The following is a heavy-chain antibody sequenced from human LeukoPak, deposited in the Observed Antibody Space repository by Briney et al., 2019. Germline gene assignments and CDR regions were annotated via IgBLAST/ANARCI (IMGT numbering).Heavy chain of an antibody. V-gene: IGHV1-69*01. CDR3: ATLEAYCGGDCPDY. J-gene: IGHJ4*02. CDR2: IIPIFGTA. D-gene: IGHD2-21*02. CDR1: GGTFSSYA. Sequence: SVKVSCKASGGTFSSYAISWVRQAPGQGLEWMGGIIPIFGTANYAQKFQGRVTITADESTSTAYMELSSLRSEDTAVYYCATLEAYCGGDCPDYWGQGTLVTVSS.